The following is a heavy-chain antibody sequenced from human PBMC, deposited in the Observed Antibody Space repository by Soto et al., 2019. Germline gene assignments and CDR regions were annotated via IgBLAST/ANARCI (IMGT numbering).Heavy chain of an antibody. CDR2: IYYSGST. CDR1: GGSISSGDYY. V-gene: IGHV4-30-4*01. J-gene: IGHJ5*02. Sequence: QVQLQESGPGLVKPSQTLSLTCTVSGGSISSGDYYWSWIRQPPGKGLEWIGYIYYSGSTYYNPSLKSRVTISVDTSKNQCSLKLSSVTAADTAVYDCAGGGVVVVAGNWFDPWGQGTLVTVSS. CDR3: AGGGVVVVAGNWFDP. D-gene: IGHD2-15*01.